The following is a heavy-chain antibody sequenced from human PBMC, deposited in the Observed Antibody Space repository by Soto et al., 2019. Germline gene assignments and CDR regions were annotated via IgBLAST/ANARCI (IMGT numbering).Heavy chain of an antibody. J-gene: IGHJ6*02. V-gene: IGHV3-13*01. CDR3: GSAPSRIAARPGSGYYYGRDV. D-gene: IGHD6-6*01. Sequence: GGSLRLSCAASGFTFSSYDMHWVRQATGKGLEWVSAIGTAGDTYYPGSVKGRFTISRENAKNSLYLQMNSLSAGSTAVYYCGSAPSRIAARPGSGYYYGRDVWGQGTTVTVSS. CDR1: GFTFSSYD. CDR2: IGTAGDT.